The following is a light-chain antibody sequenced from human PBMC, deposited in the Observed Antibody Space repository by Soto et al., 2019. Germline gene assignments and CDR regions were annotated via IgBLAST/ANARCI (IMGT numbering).Light chain of an antibody. V-gene: IGKV3-20*01. Sequence: EIVLTQSPGTLSLSPGERATLSCRASQRLNSGYLAWYQQKPGQAPRLLMSGTSSRAIGISDRFSGSGSGTDFTLTISRLEPEDFAVYSWQQYGSSPPFGQGTKVDI. J-gene: IGKJ1*01. CDR3: QQYGSSPP. CDR2: GTS. CDR1: QRLNSGY.